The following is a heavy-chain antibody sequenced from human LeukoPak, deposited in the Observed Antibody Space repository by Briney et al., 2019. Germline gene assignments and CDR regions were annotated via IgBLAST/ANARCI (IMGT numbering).Heavy chain of an antibody. V-gene: IGHV3-30*18. CDR1: GFTFSSYG. CDR3: VQEGIAVPHLTRGYFNL. J-gene: IGHJ2*01. D-gene: IGHD6-19*01. Sequence: HPGRSLRLSCAASGFTFSSYGMHWVRQAPGKGLEWVAVISYDGSNKYYADSVKGRFTISRDNSNNALYLQMNSLRAEDTAVYYCVQEGIAVPHLTRGYFNLWGRGTLVTVSS. CDR2: ISYDGSNK.